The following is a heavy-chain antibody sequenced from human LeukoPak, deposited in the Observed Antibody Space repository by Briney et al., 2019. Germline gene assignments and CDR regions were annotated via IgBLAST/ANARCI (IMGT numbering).Heavy chain of an antibody. CDR1: GYTFTGYY. Sequence: ASVKVSCKASGYTFTGYYMHWVRQAPGQGLEWMGWINPNSGGTNYAQKFQGRVTMTRDTSISTAYMELSRLRSDDTAVYYCASVPMVRGVTYYYYYMDVWGKGTTVTVSS. CDR3: ASVPMVRGVTYYYYYMDV. CDR2: INPNSGGT. V-gene: IGHV1-2*02. D-gene: IGHD3-10*01. J-gene: IGHJ6*03.